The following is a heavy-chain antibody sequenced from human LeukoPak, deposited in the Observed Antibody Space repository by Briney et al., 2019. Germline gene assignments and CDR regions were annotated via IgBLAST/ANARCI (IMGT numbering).Heavy chain of an antibody. CDR3: ASEPPSWSDY. Sequence: GGSLRLSCAASGFTFTSYAMHWVRQAPGKGLEYVSAISSNGGTPYYANSVKGRFTISRDNSKNTLYLQMGSLRAEDMAVYYCASEPPSWSDYWGQGTLVTVSS. CDR1: GFTFTSYA. D-gene: IGHD2-2*01. J-gene: IGHJ4*02. V-gene: IGHV3-64*01. CDR2: ISSNGGTP.